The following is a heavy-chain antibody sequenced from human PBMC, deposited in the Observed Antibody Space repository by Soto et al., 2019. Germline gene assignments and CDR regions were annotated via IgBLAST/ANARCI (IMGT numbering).Heavy chain of an antibody. V-gene: IGHV3-23*01. Sequence: EVQLLESGGGLVQPGGSLRLSCTASGFTFSTYAMTWVRQAPGKGLEWVSAISGGGGPTYYADSVKGRFTISRDNSKNTLYLQMTSLRADATAVYYCAKVSRFLDSGLIWGQGTLVTVSS. J-gene: IGHJ3*02. CDR3: AKVSRFLDSGLI. CDR1: GFTFSTYA. D-gene: IGHD3-10*01. CDR2: ISGGGGPT.